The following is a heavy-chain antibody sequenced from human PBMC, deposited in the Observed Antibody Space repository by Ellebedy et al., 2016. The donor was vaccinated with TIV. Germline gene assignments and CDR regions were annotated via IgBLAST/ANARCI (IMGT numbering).Heavy chain of an antibody. D-gene: IGHD2-15*01. CDR3: ARISTCIGGTCYPDY. V-gene: IGHV3-21*01. CDR1: RFTFSSFW. CDR2: ITSSSSYI. Sequence: GESLKISXEASRFTFSSFWMGWVRQAPGKGLEWVSSITSSSSYIYNADSVKGRFTISRDNAKNSLYLQMNSLRVEDTAVYYCARISTCIGGTCYPDYWGQGTLVTVSS. J-gene: IGHJ4*02.